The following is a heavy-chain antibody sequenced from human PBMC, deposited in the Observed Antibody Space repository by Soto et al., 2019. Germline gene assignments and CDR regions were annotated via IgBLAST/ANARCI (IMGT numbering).Heavy chain of an antibody. CDR2: IYYSGST. Sequence: SETLSLTCTVSGGSISSYYWSWIRQPPGKGLEWIGYIYYSGSTNYNPSLKSRVTISVDTSKNQFSLKLSSVTAADTAVYYCGREEGEGYKSVYFDYGGQGTLVTVSS. CDR3: GREEGEGYKSVYFDY. J-gene: IGHJ4*02. D-gene: IGHD5-12*01. CDR1: GGSISSYY. V-gene: IGHV4-59*01.